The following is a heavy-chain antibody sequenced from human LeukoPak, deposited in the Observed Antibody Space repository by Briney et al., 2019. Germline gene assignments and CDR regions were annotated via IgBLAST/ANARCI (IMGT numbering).Heavy chain of an antibody. CDR3: ARSFYDILIGYYQYFDY. CDR1: GFTFSSYW. V-gene: IGHV3-21*01. Sequence: GGSLRLSCAASGFTFSSYWMSWVRQAPGKGLEWVSSISSSSSYIYCADSVKGRLTISRDNAKNSLYLQMNSLRAEDTAVYYCARSFYDILIGYYQYFDYWGQGTLVTVSS. J-gene: IGHJ4*02. D-gene: IGHD3-9*01. CDR2: ISSSSSYI.